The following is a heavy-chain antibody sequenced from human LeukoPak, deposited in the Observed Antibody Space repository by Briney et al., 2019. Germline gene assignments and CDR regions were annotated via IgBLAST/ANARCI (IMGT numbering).Heavy chain of an antibody. V-gene: IGHV4-4*09. CDR3: ARSDGIVGEEAWFDP. D-gene: IGHD1-26*01. CDR1: GGSIGTSH. CDR2: IFTTEVT. Sequence: KPSETLSLTCSVSGGSIGTSHWHWIRQPPGKGLEWIGYIFTTEVTNYSPSLKSRVTISVDTSKNQFSLRLSSVTAADTAVYYCARSDGIVGEEAWFDPWGQGTLVTVSS. J-gene: IGHJ5*02.